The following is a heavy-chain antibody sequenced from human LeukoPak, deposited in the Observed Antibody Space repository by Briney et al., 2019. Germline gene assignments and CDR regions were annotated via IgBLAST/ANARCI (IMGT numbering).Heavy chain of an antibody. D-gene: IGHD3-16*01. Sequence: GGSLRLSCAASGFTFSSYGMHWVRQAPGKGLEWVAVISYDGSNKYYADSVKGRFTISRDNSKNSLYLQMNSLRTEDTALYYCAKEDRGTFDYWGQGTLVTVSS. CDR1: GFTFSSYG. V-gene: IGHV3-30*18. J-gene: IGHJ4*02. CDR3: AKEDRGTFDY. CDR2: ISYDGSNK.